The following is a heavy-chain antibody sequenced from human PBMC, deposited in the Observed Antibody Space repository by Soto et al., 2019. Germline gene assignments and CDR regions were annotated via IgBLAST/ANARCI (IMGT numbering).Heavy chain of an antibody. Sequence: EVQLLESGGGLVQPGGSLRLSCAASGFTFSSYAMSWVRQAPGKGLEWVSAISGSGGSTYYADSVQGRFTISRDNSKNTLYLQMNSLRAEDTAVYYCAKARRGDFWSGYYFDYWGQGTLVTVSS. D-gene: IGHD3-3*01. J-gene: IGHJ4*02. CDR3: AKARRGDFWSGYYFDY. V-gene: IGHV3-23*01. CDR2: ISGSGGST. CDR1: GFTFSSYA.